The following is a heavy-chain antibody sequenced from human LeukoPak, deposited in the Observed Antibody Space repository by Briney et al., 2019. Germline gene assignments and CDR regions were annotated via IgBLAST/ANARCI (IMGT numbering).Heavy chain of an antibody. Sequence: PGGSLRLSCAASGFTFSSYWMSWVRQAPGKGLEWVSSISSSSSYVYYADSVKGRFTISRDNAKNSLYLQMNSLRAEDTAVYYCARDTHYDYVWGSYRWDPTDYWGQGTLVTVSS. CDR2: ISSSSSYV. J-gene: IGHJ4*02. D-gene: IGHD3-16*02. CDR3: ARDTHYDYVWGSYRWDPTDY. CDR1: GFTFSSYW. V-gene: IGHV3-21*01.